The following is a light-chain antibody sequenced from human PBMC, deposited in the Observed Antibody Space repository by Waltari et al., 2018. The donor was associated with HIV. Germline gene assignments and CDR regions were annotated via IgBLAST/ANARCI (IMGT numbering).Light chain of an antibody. CDR2: GAL. CDR3: QQYFGVPLT. Sequence: DIQMTQSPSSLSASIGDTVTVTCRASQDIRNSVSWFQQRPGKAPKLLVHGALILQRGVPSRFSGIGSGTDYTLTISGLQAEDFATYFCQQYFGVPLTFGGGTRVDI. V-gene: IGKV1-NL1*01. J-gene: IGKJ4*01. CDR1: QDIRNS.